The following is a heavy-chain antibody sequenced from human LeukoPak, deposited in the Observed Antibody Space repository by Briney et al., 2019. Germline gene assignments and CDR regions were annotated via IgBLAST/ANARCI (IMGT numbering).Heavy chain of an antibody. CDR1: GFTFSIYG. J-gene: IGHJ4*02. CDR2: ILLDGNNK. V-gene: IGHV3-33*05. CDR3: ARDWRLVHIDY. Sequence: GRSLRLSCAASGFTFSIYGMHWVRQAPGKGLEWLAHILLDGNNKYIGDSVKGRFTISRDNSKNTLYLQMNSLRAEDTAVYYCARDWRLVHIDYWGQGTLVTVSS. D-gene: IGHD6-19*01.